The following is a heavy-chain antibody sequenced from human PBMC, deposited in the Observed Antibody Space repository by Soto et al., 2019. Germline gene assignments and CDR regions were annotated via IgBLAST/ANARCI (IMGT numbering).Heavy chain of an antibody. V-gene: IGHV1-24*01. CDR3: ATNPTTEWELLFDY. Sequence: AASLNVSCNDSGYTLSELSMHWVRQAPGKGLERMGGFDPEDGETIYAQKFQGRVTMTEDTSTDTAYMELSSLRSEDTAVYYCATNPTTEWELLFDYWGQGPLVTVSS. CDR2: FDPEDGET. J-gene: IGHJ4*02. D-gene: IGHD1-26*01. CDR1: GYTLSELS.